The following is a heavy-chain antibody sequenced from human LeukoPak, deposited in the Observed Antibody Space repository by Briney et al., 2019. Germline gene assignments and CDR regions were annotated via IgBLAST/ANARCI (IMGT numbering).Heavy chain of an antibody. Sequence: GGSLRLSCAASGFTFSSYAMSWVRQAPGKGLEWVSAISGSGGSTYYADSVKGRFTISRDNSKNSLYLQMNSLRAEDTALYYCAKAGLEYSSSAWNYYYYYYYMDVWGKGTTVTVSS. CDR1: GFTFSSYA. D-gene: IGHD6-6*01. J-gene: IGHJ6*03. V-gene: IGHV3-23*01. CDR3: AKAGLEYSSSAWNYYYYYYYMDV. CDR2: ISGSGGST.